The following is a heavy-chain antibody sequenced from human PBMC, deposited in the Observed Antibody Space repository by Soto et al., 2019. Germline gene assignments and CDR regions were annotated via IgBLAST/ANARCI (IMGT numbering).Heavy chain of an antibody. CDR3: AKAREVTLVRISLAQ. Sequence: GGSLRLSCAASGFTFSSYGMHWVRQAPGKGLEWVSYISSSGDRTYYADSVKGRFTISRDNPKNSLSLQMNSLRAEDTAIYYCAKAREVTLVRISLAQWGQGTLVTVSS. CDR1: GFTFSSYG. J-gene: IGHJ4*02. V-gene: IGHV3-48*04. CDR2: ISSSGDRT. D-gene: IGHD3-10*01.